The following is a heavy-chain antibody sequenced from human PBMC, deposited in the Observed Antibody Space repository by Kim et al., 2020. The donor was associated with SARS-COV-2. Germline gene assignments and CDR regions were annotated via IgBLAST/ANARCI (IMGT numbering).Heavy chain of an antibody. V-gene: IGHV3-21*01. D-gene: IGHD3-10*01. CDR1: GFTFSSYS. CDR2: ISSSSSSYI. Sequence: GGSLRLSCAASGFTFSSYSMNWVRQAPGKGLEWVSSISSSSSSYIYYADSVKGRFTISRDNAKNSLYLQMNSLRAEDTAVYYCARVKASLLWFEEGRYYYYGMDVWGQGTTVTVSS. CDR3: ARVKASLLWFEEGRYYYYGMDV. J-gene: IGHJ6*02.